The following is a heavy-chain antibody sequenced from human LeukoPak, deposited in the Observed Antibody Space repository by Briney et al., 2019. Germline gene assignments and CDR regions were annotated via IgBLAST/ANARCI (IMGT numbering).Heavy chain of an antibody. J-gene: IGHJ5*02. CDR2: IYYSGST. CDR1: GGSISSYY. CDR3: ARAVITMIAAGGWFDP. V-gene: IGHV4-59*01. D-gene: IGHD3-22*01. Sequence: SETLSLTCTVSGGSISSYYWIWIRQPPGKGLEWIGYIYYSGSTNYNPSLKSRVTISVDTSKNQFSLKLSSVTAADTAVYYCARAVITMIAAGGWFDPWGQGTLVTVSS.